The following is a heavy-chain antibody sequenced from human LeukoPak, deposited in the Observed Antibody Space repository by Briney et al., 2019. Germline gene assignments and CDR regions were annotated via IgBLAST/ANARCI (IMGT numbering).Heavy chain of an antibody. D-gene: IGHD3-10*01. CDR1: GGSVSSYY. CDR2: IYYSGST. CDR3: ARRQPWLGEDY. J-gene: IGHJ4*02. Sequence: PSETLSLTCTVSGGSVSSYYWSWIRQPPGKGLEWIGYIYYSGSTNYNPSLKSRVTISVDTSKNQFSLKLSSVTAADTAVYYCARRQPWLGEDYWGQGTLVTVSS. V-gene: IGHV4-59*02.